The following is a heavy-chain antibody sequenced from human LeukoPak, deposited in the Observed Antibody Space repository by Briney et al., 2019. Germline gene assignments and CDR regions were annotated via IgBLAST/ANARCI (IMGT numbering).Heavy chain of an antibody. CDR1: GFTFSNHY. CDR2: ISGGGGST. Sequence: GGSLRLSCAASGFTFSNHYMTWVRQAPGKGLEWVSAISGGGGSTHYADSVKGRFTISRDNSKNTLYLQMSSLRAGDTAVYYCAKSSYYDSSGYYREYYFDYWGQGTLVTVSS. D-gene: IGHD3-22*01. J-gene: IGHJ4*02. CDR3: AKSSYYDSSGYYREYYFDY. V-gene: IGHV3-23*01.